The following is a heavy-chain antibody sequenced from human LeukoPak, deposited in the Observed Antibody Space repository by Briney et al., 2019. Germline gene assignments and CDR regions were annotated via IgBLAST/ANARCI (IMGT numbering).Heavy chain of an antibody. CDR2: ISAYNGNT. V-gene: IGHV1-18*01. CDR1: GYTFTSYG. Sequence: ASVKVSCKASGYTFTSYGISWVRQAPGQGLEWMGWISAYNGNTNYAQKLQGRVTMTTDTSTSTAYMELRSLRSDDTAVYYCARVMVIRFSLNNMDVWGKGTTVTVSS. J-gene: IGHJ6*03. CDR3: ARVMVIRFSLNNMDV. D-gene: IGHD3-3*01.